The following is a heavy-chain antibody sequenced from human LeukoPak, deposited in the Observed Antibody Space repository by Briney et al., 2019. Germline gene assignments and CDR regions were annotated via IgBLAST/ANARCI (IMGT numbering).Heavy chain of an antibody. V-gene: IGHV1-2*06. CDR3: ARVGYYETSGYYEY. CDR1: GYTLTDYY. Sequence: ASVKVSCKASGYTLTDYYMDWVRQAPGQGLEWMGRINPNSGGTNYAQKFQGRVTMTRDTSISTVYMELSRLRSDDTAVYYCARVGYYETSGYYEYWGQGTLVTVSS. D-gene: IGHD3-22*01. J-gene: IGHJ4*02. CDR2: INPNSGGT.